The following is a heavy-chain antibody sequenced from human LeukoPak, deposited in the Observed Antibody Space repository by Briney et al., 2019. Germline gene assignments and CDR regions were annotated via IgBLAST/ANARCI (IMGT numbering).Heavy chain of an antibody. Sequence: GGSLRLSCAASGFTFSSYAVSWVRQAPGEGLEWVSGISGSGGSTSSADSVKGRFTISRDNSKNTLYLQMNSLRAEDTAVYYCAKELSGYYDSTGPLDYWGQGTLVTVSS. CDR3: AKELSGYYDSTGPLDY. CDR1: GFTFSSYA. J-gene: IGHJ4*02. V-gene: IGHV3-23*01. CDR2: ISGSGGST. D-gene: IGHD3-22*01.